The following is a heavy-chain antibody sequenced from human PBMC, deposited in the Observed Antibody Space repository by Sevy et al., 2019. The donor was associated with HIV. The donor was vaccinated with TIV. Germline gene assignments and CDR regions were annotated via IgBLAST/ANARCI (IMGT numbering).Heavy chain of an antibody. V-gene: IGHV3-23*01. J-gene: IGHJ6*03. CDR1: GFSFDSYG. CDR3: GKGGGGHYDPDEIGYYFYYYNMDV. Sequence: GESLKISCAVSGFSFDSYGMTWVRQAPGKGLEWVSGISGSGSRTYYADSVKGRFIISRDNSKNTLDLQMNSLRSEDKAIYYCGKGGGGHYDPDEIGYYFYYYNMDVWGKGTTVTVSS. CDR2: ISGSGSRT. D-gene: IGHD3-22*01.